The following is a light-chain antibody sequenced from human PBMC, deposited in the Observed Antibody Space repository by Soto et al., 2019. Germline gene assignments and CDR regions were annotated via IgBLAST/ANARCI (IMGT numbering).Light chain of an antibody. J-gene: IGKJ4*01. CDR3: QQSYSTPPLT. CDR1: QPISRY. Sequence: DIQMTQSPSSLSASVGDRITITCRASQPISRYLNWYQHKQGKAPKLLISAASGLQSGFPSRFSGSGSGTDFTLTISSVQPEDFATYYCQQSYSTPPLTFGGGTKVEVK. V-gene: IGKV1-39*01. CDR2: AAS.